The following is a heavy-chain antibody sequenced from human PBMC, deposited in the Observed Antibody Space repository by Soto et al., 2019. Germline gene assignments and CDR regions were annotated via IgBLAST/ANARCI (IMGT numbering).Heavy chain of an antibody. D-gene: IGHD4-17*01. CDR2: MYYSGST. Sequence: SETLCLTCTVSGGSISSYYWSWIRQPPRKGLEWIGYMYYSGSTSYNPSLKSRVTISVDTSKNQFSLKLSSVTAADTAVYYCARGWESPVTKVGYWGQRSLVTASS. V-gene: IGHV4-59*01. CDR3: ARGWESPVTKVGY. J-gene: IGHJ4*02. CDR1: GGSISSYY.